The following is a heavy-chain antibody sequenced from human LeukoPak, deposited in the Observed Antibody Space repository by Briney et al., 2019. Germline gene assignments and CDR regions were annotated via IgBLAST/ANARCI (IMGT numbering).Heavy chain of an antibody. CDR3: TRDGGSYSHLDY. V-gene: IGHV3-73*01. CDR2: INSRANNHAA. J-gene: IGHJ4*02. D-gene: IGHD1-26*01. CDR1: GFTFSECA. Sequence: GGSLELPCGGSGFTFSECAIHWVRQASGKGLEWGASINSRANNHAATYAASVRGRFTISRDDSKSTAYLQLNSLKTEDTAVYFCTRDGGSYSHLDYWGPGTLVTVSS.